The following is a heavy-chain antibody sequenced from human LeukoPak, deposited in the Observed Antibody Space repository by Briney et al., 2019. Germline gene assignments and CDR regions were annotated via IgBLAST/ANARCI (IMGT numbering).Heavy chain of an antibody. CDR3: AKDGTNYGLGTSFDN. D-gene: IGHD3-10*01. CDR1: GLTFGSYA. J-gene: IGHJ4*02. Sequence: GGSLRLSCVASGLTFGSYAMTWVRQPPGKGLEWVAAISGSGDKTYYADSVKGRFTISRDNSKTTLFLQLNSLGAGDSAVFYCAKDGTNYGLGTSFDNWGQGTLVTVSS. CDR2: ISGSGDKT. V-gene: IGHV3-23*01.